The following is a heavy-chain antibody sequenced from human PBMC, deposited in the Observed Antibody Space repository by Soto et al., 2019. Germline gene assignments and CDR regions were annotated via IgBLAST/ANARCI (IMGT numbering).Heavy chain of an antibody. CDR2: IYPGDSDT. V-gene: IGHV5-51*01. J-gene: IGHJ6*03. D-gene: IGHD4-17*01. CDR1: GYSFTSYW. Sequence: PGESLKISCKGSGYSFTSYWIGWVRQMPGKGLEWMGIIYPGDSDTRYSPSFQGQVTISADKSISTAYLQWSSLKASDTAMYYCARASTVTTFISYYYYMDVWGKGTTVTV. CDR3: ARASTVTTFISYYYYMDV.